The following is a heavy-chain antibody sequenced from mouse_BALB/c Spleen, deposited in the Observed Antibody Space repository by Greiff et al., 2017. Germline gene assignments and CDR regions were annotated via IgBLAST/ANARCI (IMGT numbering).Heavy chain of an antibody. V-gene: IGHV1-7*01. Sequence: QVQLQQSGAELAKPGASVKMSCTASGYTFTSYWMHWVQQRPGQGLEWIGYINPSTGYTEYNQKFKDKATLTADKSSSTAYMQLSSLTSEDSAVYYCARRATENFDYWGQGTTLTVSS. J-gene: IGHJ2*01. CDR1: GYTFTSYW. D-gene: IGHD3-1*01. CDR3: ARRATENFDY. CDR2: INPSTGYT.